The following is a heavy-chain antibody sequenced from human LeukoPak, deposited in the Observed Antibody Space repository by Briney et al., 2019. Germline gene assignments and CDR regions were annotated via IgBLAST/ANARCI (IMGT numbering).Heavy chain of an antibody. CDR2: IYYSGRT. D-gene: IGHD2-21*01. CDR3: ARGDWWFDP. Sequence: SETLSLTCTVSGGSISSSSYYWGWIRQPPGKGLEWIGTIYYSGRTYYNPSLKSRVTISVDTSKNQFSLKLSSVTAADTAVYYCARGDWWFDPWGQGTLVTVSS. V-gene: IGHV4-39*01. CDR1: GGSISSSSYY. J-gene: IGHJ5*02.